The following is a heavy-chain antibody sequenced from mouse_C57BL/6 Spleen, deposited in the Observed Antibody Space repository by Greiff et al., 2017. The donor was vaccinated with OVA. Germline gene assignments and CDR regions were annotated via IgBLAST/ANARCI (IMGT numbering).Heavy chain of an antibody. CDR3: ARERAGRYWFDY. J-gene: IGHJ2*01. D-gene: IGHD2-14*01. CDR1: GYTFPSYW. V-gene: IGHV1-53*01. Sequence: QVQLQQPGTELVKPGASVKLSCTASGYTFPSYWMPWVQQRPGQGLEWIGNINPSNGGTNYNEKFKSKSTLTVDKSSSTAYMQLSSLTSEDTAVYYCARERAGRYWFDYWGQGTTLTVSS. CDR2: INPSNGGT.